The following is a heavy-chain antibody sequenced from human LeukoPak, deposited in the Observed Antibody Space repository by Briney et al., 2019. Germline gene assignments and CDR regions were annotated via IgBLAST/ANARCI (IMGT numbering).Heavy chain of an antibody. Sequence: SETLSLTCTVSGVSISSYYWSWIRQPAGKGLEWVGRIYTSGSTNYNPSLKSRVTMSVDTSKNQFSLKLSSVTAADTAVYYCAREGSNYYYDSSGYLNWFDHWGQGTLVTVSS. D-gene: IGHD3-22*01. J-gene: IGHJ5*02. V-gene: IGHV4-4*07. CDR3: AREGSNYYYDSSGYLNWFDH. CDR2: IYTSGST. CDR1: GVSISSYY.